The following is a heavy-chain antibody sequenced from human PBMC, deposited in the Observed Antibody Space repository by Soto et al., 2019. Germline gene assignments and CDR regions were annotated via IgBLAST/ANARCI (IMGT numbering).Heavy chain of an antibody. CDR1: GFTFSGSA. D-gene: IGHD4-17*01. Sequence: EVQLVESGGGLVPPGGSLKLSCAASGFTFSGSAMHWVRQASGKGLEWVGRIRSKANSYATAYAASVKGRFTISRDDSKNTAYLQMNSLKTEDTAVYYCTRERAYGDYGGFDYWGQGTLVTVSS. V-gene: IGHV3-73*02. CDR2: IRSKANSYAT. CDR3: TRERAYGDYGGFDY. J-gene: IGHJ4*02.